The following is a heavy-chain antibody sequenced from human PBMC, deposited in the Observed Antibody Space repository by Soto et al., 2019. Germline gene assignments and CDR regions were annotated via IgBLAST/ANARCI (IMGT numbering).Heavy chain of an antibody. CDR2: IFYIGST. J-gene: IGHJ4*02. CDR1: GGSISSYY. Sequence: SETLSLTCTVSGGSISSYYWSWIRQPPGKGLEWIGYIFYIGSTNYNPSLKSRVTISVDASKNHFSLKLTSVTAADTAVYYCARLPYSSSWYFDYWGQGILVTVPQ. V-gene: IGHV4-59*08. D-gene: IGHD6-13*01. CDR3: ARLPYSSSWYFDY.